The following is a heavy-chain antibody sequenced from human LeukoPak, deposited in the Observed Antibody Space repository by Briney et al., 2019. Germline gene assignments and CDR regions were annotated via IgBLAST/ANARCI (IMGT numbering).Heavy chain of an antibody. CDR2: IYYSGSS. J-gene: IGHJ6*02. Sequence: NPSETLSLTCTVSGGSIRNGGYYWSWIRQHPGKGLEWIGYIYYSGSSYYNPSPKSRVTISVDTSKNQFSLKLNSVTAADTAVYFCATLYYYNSSGYYFVGDVWGQGTTVTVSS. V-gene: IGHV4-31*03. CDR1: GGSIRNGGYY. CDR3: ATLYYYNSSGYYFVGDV. D-gene: IGHD3-22*01.